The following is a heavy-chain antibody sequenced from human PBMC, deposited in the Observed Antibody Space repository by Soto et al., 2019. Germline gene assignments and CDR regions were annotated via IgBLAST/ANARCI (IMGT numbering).Heavy chain of an antibody. CDR1: GFTFSTYT. J-gene: IGHJ4*02. Sequence: PGGSLRLSCAASGFTFSTYTMSWVRRAPGKGLEWVSAISGSGGSPSYADSVQGQFSISRDNPKKTLYLQMNSLRAEDTAVYYCAKARCSTTNCYVPDYWGQGTLVTVSS. CDR2: ISGSGGSP. V-gene: IGHV3-23*01. D-gene: IGHD2-2*01. CDR3: AKARCSTTNCYVPDY.